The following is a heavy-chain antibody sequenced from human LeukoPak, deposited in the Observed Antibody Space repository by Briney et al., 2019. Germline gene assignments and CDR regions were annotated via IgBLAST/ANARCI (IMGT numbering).Heavy chain of an antibody. V-gene: IGHV6-1*01. CDR3: ARGVGSSGWYTIDY. CDR1: GDSVSINNGA. CDR2: TYYRSKWYN. D-gene: IGHD6-19*01. Sequence: SQTLSLTCAISGDSVSINNGAWNWIRQSPSRGLEWLGRTYYRSKWYNDYAVSMKGRITINPDTSKTQFSLQLNSVTPEDTAVYYCARGVGSSGWYTIDYWGQGTLGTVSS. J-gene: IGHJ4*02.